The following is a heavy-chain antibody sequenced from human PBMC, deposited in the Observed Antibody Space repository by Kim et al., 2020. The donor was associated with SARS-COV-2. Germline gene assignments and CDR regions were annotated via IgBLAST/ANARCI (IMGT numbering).Heavy chain of an antibody. CDR3: TRNLGGLGVY. CDR1: GFSFSDHF. CDR2: IRNKANSYST. V-gene: IGHV3-72*01. J-gene: IGHJ4*02. Sequence: GGSLRLSCATSGFSFSDHFMDWVRQAPGKGLEWVGRIRNKANSYSTEYAASVKGRFTISRDESKRSLYLQMNSLKTEDTAMYYCTRNLGGLGVYWGQGTL. D-gene: IGHD3-16*01.